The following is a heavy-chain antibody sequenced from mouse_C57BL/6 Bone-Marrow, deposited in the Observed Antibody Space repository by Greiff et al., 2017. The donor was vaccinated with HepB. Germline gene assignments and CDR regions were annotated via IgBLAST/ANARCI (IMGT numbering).Heavy chain of an antibody. CDR3: SSAQEDDWFAY. Sequence: VHLVESGPGLVAPSQSLSITCTVSGFSLTSYGVDWVRQSPGKGLEWLGVIWGVGSTNYNSAFKSRLSISKDNSKSQVFLKMHSHQTDDTAIYYCSSAQEDDWFAYWGQGTLVTVSA. V-gene: IGHV2-6*01. CDR1: GFSLTSYG. J-gene: IGHJ3*01. CDR2: IWGVGST.